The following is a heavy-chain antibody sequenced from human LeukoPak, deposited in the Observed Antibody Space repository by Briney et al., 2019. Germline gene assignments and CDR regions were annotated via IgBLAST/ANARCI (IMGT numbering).Heavy chain of an antibody. CDR1: GFTFISSW. D-gene: IGHD1-26*01. J-gene: IGHJ4*02. Sequence: GGSLRLSCAASGFTFISSWISWVRQAPPTGLEWVANIKLDGSEEYYVDSVRGRFTISRDNAKNSLYLQMNSLRVEDTGVYYCARDQVGDFDYWGQGTLVTVAS. V-gene: IGHV3-7*01. CDR3: ARDQVGDFDY. CDR2: IKLDGSEE.